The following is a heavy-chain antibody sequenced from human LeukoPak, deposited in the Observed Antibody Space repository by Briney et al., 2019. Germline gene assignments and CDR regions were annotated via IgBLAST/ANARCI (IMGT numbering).Heavy chain of an antibody. J-gene: IGHJ5*02. CDR2: ISGSGGST. D-gene: IGHD2-21*02. Sequence: GGSLRLSCAASGFTFSSYAMSWVRQAPGKGLEWVSAISGSGGSTYYADSVKGRFTISRGNSKNTLYLQMNSLRAEDTAVYYCAKDPSGGDWNWFDPWGQGTLVTVSS. CDR3: AKDPSGGDWNWFDP. V-gene: IGHV3-23*01. CDR1: GFTFSSYA.